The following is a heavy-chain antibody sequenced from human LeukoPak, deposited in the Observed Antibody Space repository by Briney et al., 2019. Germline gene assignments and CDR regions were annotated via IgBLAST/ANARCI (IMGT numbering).Heavy chain of an antibody. CDR3: ATTPDYGDYGDY. D-gene: IGHD4-17*01. CDR2: ISSSSSYI. CDR1: GFTFSSYS. V-gene: IGHV3-21*01. Sequence: GGSLRLSCAASGFTFSSYSMNWVRQAPGKGLEWVSSISSSSSYIYYADSVKGRFTISRDNAKNSLYLQMNSLRAEDTAVYYCATTPDYGDYGDYWGQGTLVTVSS. J-gene: IGHJ4*02.